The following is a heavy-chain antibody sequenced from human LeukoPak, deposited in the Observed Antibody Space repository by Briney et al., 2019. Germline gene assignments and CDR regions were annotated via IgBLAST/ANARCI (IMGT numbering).Heavy chain of an antibody. Sequence: GRSLRLSCTASGFTFGDYAMSWVRQAPGKGLEWVGFIRSKAYGGTPEYAASVKGRFTISRDDSKSIAYLQLNSLKTEDTALYYCTRIGTSGGEFDYWGQGTLVTVSS. V-gene: IGHV3-49*04. CDR2: IRSKAYGGTP. CDR3: TRIGTSGGEFDY. J-gene: IGHJ4*02. D-gene: IGHD2-2*01. CDR1: GFTFGDYA.